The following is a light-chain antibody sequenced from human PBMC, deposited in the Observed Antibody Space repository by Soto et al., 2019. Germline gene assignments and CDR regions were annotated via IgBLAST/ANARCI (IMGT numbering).Light chain of an antibody. J-gene: IGKJ2*01. CDR1: QDISNN. CDR3: QQYDNLPGYT. CDR2: DAS. Sequence: DIQMTQSPSSLSASVGDRVTITCQASQDISNNLNWYQQKPGKAPKLLIYDASNLETGVPSRFSGGGSGTDFTFTISSLQPEDIATYYCQQYDNLPGYTCGQGTKLEIK. V-gene: IGKV1-33*01.